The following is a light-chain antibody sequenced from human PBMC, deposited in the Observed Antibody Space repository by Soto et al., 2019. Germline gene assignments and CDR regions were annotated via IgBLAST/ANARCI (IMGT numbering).Light chain of an antibody. CDR1: QSVTTT. J-gene: IGKJ4*01. V-gene: IGKV3-15*01. CDR2: GAS. CDR3: QQYKDWPLT. Sequence: EIVLTQSPGTLSLSPGERAPLSCRASQSVTTTLAWYQQKPGQAPRLLVYGASTRATGIPARFSGSGSGTEFILTFSSLQSEDFAVYYCQQYKDWPLTFGGGTKVDIK.